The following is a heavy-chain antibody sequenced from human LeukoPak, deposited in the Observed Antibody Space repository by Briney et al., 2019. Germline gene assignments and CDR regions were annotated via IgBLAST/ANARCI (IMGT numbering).Heavy chain of an antibody. CDR1: GFTFSGFG. D-gene: IGHD6-13*01. V-gene: IGHV3-33*01. CDR2: IWHDGSNK. J-gene: IGHJ4*02. Sequence: GRSLRLSCAASGFTFSGFGMHWVRQAPGKGLEWVAYIWHDGSNKYYADSVKGRFTISRDNSKNTLYLQMNGLRDEDTAVYYCARAGTSAAGIDYWGQGTLVTVSS. CDR3: ARAGTSAAGIDY.